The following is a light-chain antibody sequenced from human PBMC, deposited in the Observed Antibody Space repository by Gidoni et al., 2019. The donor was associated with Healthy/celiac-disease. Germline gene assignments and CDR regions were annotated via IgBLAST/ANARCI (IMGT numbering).Light chain of an antibody. Sequence: IQLTQSPSSLSAVVGDRVTITCRASQGISSYLAWYQQKPGKAAKLLIDAASTLQSGVPSRFSGSGSGTDFTLTISSLQPEDFATYYCQQLNSYPLTFGGGTKVEIK. CDR1: QGISSY. CDR3: QQLNSYPLT. J-gene: IGKJ4*01. CDR2: AAS. V-gene: IGKV1-9*01.